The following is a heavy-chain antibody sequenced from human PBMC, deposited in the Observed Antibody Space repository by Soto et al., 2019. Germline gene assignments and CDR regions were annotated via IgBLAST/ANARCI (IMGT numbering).Heavy chain of an antibody. Sequence: GGSLRLSCAASGFTFDDYGMIWVRQAPGKGLEWVSGINWNGGSTGYADSVKGRFTISRDNAKNSLYLQMNSLRAEDTALYYCARDVGYSYGAYYYYGMDVWGQGTTVTVSS. CDR2: INWNGGST. CDR3: ARDVGYSYGAYYYYGMDV. V-gene: IGHV3-20*04. J-gene: IGHJ6*02. CDR1: GFTFDDYG. D-gene: IGHD5-18*01.